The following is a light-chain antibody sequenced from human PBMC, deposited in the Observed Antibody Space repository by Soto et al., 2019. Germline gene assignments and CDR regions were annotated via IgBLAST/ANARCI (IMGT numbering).Light chain of an antibody. Sequence: EIVLTQSPGTLSLSPGERATLSCRASQSVDSNYLSWYQQKPGQGPRLLIYGASNRATDIPGRFSGSGSGTDFTLTISRLEPEDVAVYYCQQYGSSPRTFGQGTKVEIK. CDR2: GAS. CDR1: QSVDSNY. J-gene: IGKJ1*01. V-gene: IGKV3-20*01. CDR3: QQYGSSPRT.